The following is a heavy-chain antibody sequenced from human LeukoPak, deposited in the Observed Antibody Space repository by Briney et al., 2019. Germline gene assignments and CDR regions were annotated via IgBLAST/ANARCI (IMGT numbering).Heavy chain of an antibody. D-gene: IGHD3-9*01. V-gene: IGHV1-24*01. CDR1: GYTLTDVS. Sequence: ASVKVSCKISGYTLTDVSMHGVRQAPGKGLEWMGGFDPEGGETIYAQKFQGRVTMTEDPSADTAYMELRSLSSEDTAVYYCGIGRKFVWLLCHHWGQGTLVTVSS. CDR2: FDPEGGET. CDR3: GIGRKFVWLLCHH. J-gene: IGHJ5*02.